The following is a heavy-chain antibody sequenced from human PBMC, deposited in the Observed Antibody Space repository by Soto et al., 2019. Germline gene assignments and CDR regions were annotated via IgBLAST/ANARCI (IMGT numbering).Heavy chain of an antibody. CDR3: ARSRTTVTPSGFQH. Sequence: SETLSLTCTVSGGSISSYYWSWIRQPPGKGLEWIGYIYYSGSTNYNPSPKSRVTISVDTSKNQFSLKLSSVTAADTAVYYCARSRTTVTPSGFQHWGQGTLVTVSS. D-gene: IGHD4-17*01. J-gene: IGHJ1*01. CDR2: IYYSGST. CDR1: GGSISSYY. V-gene: IGHV4-59*01.